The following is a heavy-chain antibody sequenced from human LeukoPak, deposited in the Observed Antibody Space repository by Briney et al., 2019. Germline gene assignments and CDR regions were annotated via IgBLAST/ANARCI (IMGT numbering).Heavy chain of an antibody. Sequence: GGSLGLSCAASGFTFSSYAMSWVRQAPGKGLEWVSTVSGSGGNTYYTDSVKGRFTISRDNSKNTVYLQMNTLRAEDTAVYYCAKAYCSGGDCSRYYWGQGTLVTVSS. J-gene: IGHJ4*02. V-gene: IGHV3-23*01. CDR2: VSGSGGNT. CDR3: AKAYCSGGDCSRYY. CDR1: GFTFSSYA. D-gene: IGHD2-15*01.